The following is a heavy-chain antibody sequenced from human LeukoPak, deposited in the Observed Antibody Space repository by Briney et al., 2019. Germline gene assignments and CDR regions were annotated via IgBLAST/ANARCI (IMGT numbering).Heavy chain of an antibody. V-gene: IGHV3-30-3*01. CDR2: ISYDGSNK. J-gene: IGHJ4*02. Sequence: GGSLRLSCAASGFTLSSNAMHWVRQAPGKGLEWVTGISYDGSNKYYADSVKGRFTISRDNSKNTLYLQMNSLRAEDTAVYYCARDRCSSTSCTFDYWGQGTLVTVSS. CDR1: GFTLSSNA. D-gene: IGHD2-2*01. CDR3: ARDRCSSTSCTFDY.